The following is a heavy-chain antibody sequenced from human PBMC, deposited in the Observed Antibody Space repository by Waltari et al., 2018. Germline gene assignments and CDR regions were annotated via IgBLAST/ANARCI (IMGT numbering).Heavy chain of an antibody. D-gene: IGHD6-19*01. Sequence: QVQLQESGPGLVKPSQTLSLTCTVSGGSIGSGSYYWSWIRQPAGKGLEWIGYIYTSGSTNYNPSLKSRVTISVDTSKNQFSLKLSSVTAADTAVYYCARDEGKWLVVMGAFDIWGQGTMVTVSS. CDR2: IYTSGST. CDR3: ARDEGKWLVVMGAFDI. J-gene: IGHJ3*02. CDR1: GGSIGSGSYY. V-gene: IGHV4-61*09.